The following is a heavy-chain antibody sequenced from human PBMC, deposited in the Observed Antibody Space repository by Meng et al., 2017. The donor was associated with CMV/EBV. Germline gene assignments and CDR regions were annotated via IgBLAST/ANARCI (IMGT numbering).Heavy chain of an antibody. CDR1: GGSFSGYY. CDR3: ARIRRGCSGSSCTLDP. CDR2: INHSGST. Sequence: GSLRLSCAVYGGSFSGYYWSWIRQPPGKGLEWIGEINHSGSTNYNPSLKSRVTMSLDESKNHFSLNLTSVTAADTAIYYCARIRRGCSGSSCTLDPWGHGILVTVSS. J-gene: IGHJ5*02. D-gene: IGHD2-2*01. V-gene: IGHV4-34*01.